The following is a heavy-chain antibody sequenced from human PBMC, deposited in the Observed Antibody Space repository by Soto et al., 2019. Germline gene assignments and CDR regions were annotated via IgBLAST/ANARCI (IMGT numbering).Heavy chain of an antibody. CDR2: IIPILGIA. D-gene: IGHD5-12*01. Sequence: QVQLVQSGAEVKKPGSSVKVSCKASGGTFSSYTISWVRQAPGQGLEWMGRIIPILGIANYAQKFQGRVXIXAXXSTSTAYMELSSLRSEDTAVYYCARDPTGLYGMDVWGQGTTVTVSS. V-gene: IGHV1-69*08. J-gene: IGHJ6*02. CDR3: ARDPTGLYGMDV. CDR1: GGTFSSYT.